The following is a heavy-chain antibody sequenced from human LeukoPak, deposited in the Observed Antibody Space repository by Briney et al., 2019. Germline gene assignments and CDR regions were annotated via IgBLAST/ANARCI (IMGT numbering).Heavy chain of an antibody. J-gene: IGHJ4*02. V-gene: IGHV3-7*01. CDR1: GFTFSTYW. Sequence: GGSLRLSCAASGFTFSTYWMSWVRQAPGKGLEWVANIRKDGSDIHYVDSVKGRFTISRDNAKNSLYLEMSSLRGEDTALYYCARVSMEGYSSGWYSDYWGQGTLVTVSS. D-gene: IGHD6-19*01. CDR2: IRKDGSDI. CDR3: ARVSMEGYSSGWYSDY.